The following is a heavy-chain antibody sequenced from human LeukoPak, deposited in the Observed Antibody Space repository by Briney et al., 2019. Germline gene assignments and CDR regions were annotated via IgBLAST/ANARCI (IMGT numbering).Heavy chain of an antibody. J-gene: IGHJ4*02. D-gene: IGHD4-17*01. CDR3: ARGNGDYAYYFDY. CDR1: GGSISSGDYY. Sequence: PSQTLSLTCTVSGGSISSGDYYWSWIRQPPGTGLEWIGYIYYSGSTYYNPSLKSRVTISVDTSKNQFSLKLSSVTAADTAVYYCARGNGDYAYYFDYWGQGTLVTVSS. V-gene: IGHV4-30-4*01. CDR2: IYYSGST.